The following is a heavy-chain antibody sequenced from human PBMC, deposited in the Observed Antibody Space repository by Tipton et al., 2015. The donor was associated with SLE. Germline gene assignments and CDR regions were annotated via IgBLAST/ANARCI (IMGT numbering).Heavy chain of an antibody. CDR1: GGSISSSSYY. CDR3: AVTYYYGSGSYSAFDY. CDR2: IYYSGDT. J-gene: IGHJ4*02. V-gene: IGHV4-39*07. D-gene: IGHD3-10*01. Sequence: TLSLTCTVSGGSISSSSYYWGWIRQPPGKGLEWIGSIYYSGDTYYNPSLKSRVTISVDTSKNQFSLKLSSVTAADTAVYYCAVTYYYGSGSYSAFDYWGQGTLVTVSS.